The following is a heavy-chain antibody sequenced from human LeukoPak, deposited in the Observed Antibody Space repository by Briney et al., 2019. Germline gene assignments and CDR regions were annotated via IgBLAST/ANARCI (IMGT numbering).Heavy chain of an antibody. J-gene: IGHJ6*03. D-gene: IGHD3-3*01. CDR3: ARDNARITIFGVVAHMDV. CDR2: ISSSSRTI. CDR1: GFTFSSYS. Sequence: SGGSLRLSCAASGFTFSSYSMNWVRQAPGKGLDWVSCISSSSRTIYYADSVKGRFTISRDNAKNTLYLQMNSLRAEDTAVYYCARDNARITIFGVVAHMDVWGKGTTVTVSS. V-gene: IGHV3-48*04.